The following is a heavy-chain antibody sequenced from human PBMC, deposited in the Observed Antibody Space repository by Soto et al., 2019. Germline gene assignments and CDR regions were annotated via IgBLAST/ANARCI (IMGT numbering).Heavy chain of an antibody. Sequence: SETLSLTCTVSGGSISSYYWSWIRQPPGKGLEWIGYIYYSGSTNYNPSLKSRVTISVDTSKNQFSLKLSSVTAADTAVYYCASTDYGSGSYPFDYWGQGTLVTGAS. D-gene: IGHD3-10*01. J-gene: IGHJ4*02. CDR3: ASTDYGSGSYPFDY. CDR2: IYYSGST. V-gene: IGHV4-59*01. CDR1: GGSISSYY.